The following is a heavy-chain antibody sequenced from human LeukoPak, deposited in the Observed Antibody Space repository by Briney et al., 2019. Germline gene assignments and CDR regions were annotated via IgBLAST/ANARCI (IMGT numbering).Heavy chain of an antibody. CDR3: ARDQASYYYGSGSQGGFDI. Sequence: SQTLSLTCTVSGGSISSGSYYWSWIRQPAGKGLEWIGRIYTSGSTNYNPSLKSRVTISVDTSKNQFSLKLSSVTAADTAVYYCARDQASYYYGSGSQGGFDIWGQGTMVTVSS. V-gene: IGHV4-61*02. CDR2: IYTSGST. J-gene: IGHJ3*02. CDR1: GGSISSGSYY. D-gene: IGHD3-10*01.